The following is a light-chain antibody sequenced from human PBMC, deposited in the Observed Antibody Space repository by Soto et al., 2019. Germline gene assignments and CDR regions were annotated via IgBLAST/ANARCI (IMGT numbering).Light chain of an antibody. Sequence: IQMTQSPSSLSAPVGHRVTIPCPASQSSNNYLSWYQQKPGKAPNLLIFGASTLHSGVPSRFSGSGSGTDFTLTISSLQPEDFATYYCLQSYRTPLTFGGGTKVDNK. CDR1: QSSNNY. J-gene: IGKJ4*01. CDR3: LQSYRTPLT. CDR2: GAS. V-gene: IGKV1-39*01.